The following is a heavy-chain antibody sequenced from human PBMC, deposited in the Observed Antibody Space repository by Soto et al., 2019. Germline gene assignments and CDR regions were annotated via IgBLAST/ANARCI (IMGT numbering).Heavy chain of an antibody. Sequence: QVQLQESGPGLVKPSQTLSLTCSVSGGSISSGGSHWTWIRQVPGRGLEWIGHMINSGTPYYNPSLDSRVSISVDTSRNLFSLSLSSVTVADTAVYYCVRGADHNKCGHWGPGTLVTVSS. CDR2: MINSGTP. V-gene: IGHV4-31*03. CDR1: GGSISSGGSH. D-gene: IGHD6-25*01. J-gene: IGHJ4*02. CDR3: VRGADHNKCGH.